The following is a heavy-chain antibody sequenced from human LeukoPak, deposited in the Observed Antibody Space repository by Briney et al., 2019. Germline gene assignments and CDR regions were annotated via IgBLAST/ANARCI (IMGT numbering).Heavy chain of an antibody. D-gene: IGHD3-9*01. J-gene: IGHJ5*02. CDR2: INPSGGST. Sequence: ASVKVSCKASGYTFTSYYMHWVRQAPGQGLEWMGIINPSGGSTSYAQKFQGRVTMTTDTSTSTAYMELRSLRSDDTAVYYCARAGLLRYFDWLSDNWFDPWGQGTLVTVSS. V-gene: IGHV1-46*01. CDR1: GYTFTSYY. CDR3: ARAGLLRYFDWLSDNWFDP.